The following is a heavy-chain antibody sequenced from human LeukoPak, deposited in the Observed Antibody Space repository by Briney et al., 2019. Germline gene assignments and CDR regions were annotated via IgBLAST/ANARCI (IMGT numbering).Heavy chain of an antibody. CDR2: IYYSGST. J-gene: IGHJ5*02. V-gene: IGHV4-30-4*01. Sequence: PSQTLSLTRTVSGGSISSGDYYWSWIRQPPGKGLEWIGYIYYSGSTYYNPSLKSRVTISVDTSKNQFSLKLSSVTAADTAVYYCARGGGRGTMVRGVIIFSWFDPWGQGTLVTVSS. D-gene: IGHD3-10*01. CDR3: ARGGGRGTMVRGVIIFSWFDP. CDR1: GGSISSGDYY.